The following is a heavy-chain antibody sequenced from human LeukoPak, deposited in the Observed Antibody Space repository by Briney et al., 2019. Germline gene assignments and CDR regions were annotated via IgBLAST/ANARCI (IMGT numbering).Heavy chain of an antibody. D-gene: IGHD2-2*01. V-gene: IGHV1-46*03. Sequence: ASVKVSCKASGYTFTSYYMHWVRQAPGQGLEWMGIINPSGGSTSYAQKFQGRVTMTRDTSTSTVYMELSSLRSEDTAVYYCASSLGYCSSTSCPPFDYWGQATLVTVSS. CDR2: INPSGGST. J-gene: IGHJ4*02. CDR3: ASSLGYCSSTSCPPFDY. CDR1: GYTFTSYY.